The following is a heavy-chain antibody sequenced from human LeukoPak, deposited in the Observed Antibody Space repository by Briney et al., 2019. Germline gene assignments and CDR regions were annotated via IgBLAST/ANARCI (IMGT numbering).Heavy chain of an antibody. CDR1: GYTFTKYG. J-gene: IGHJ4*02. D-gene: IGHD6-6*01. CDR3: ARGRGVYASSSTTFDY. Sequence: ASVKVSCKASGYTFTKYGITWVRQAPGQGLEWMGWISPYNGNRNYAQKLQDRVTMTTDTSTSTAYMELRSLTSDDTAVYYCARGRGVYASSSTTFDYWGQGTLVTVSS. V-gene: IGHV1-18*01. CDR2: ISPYNGNR.